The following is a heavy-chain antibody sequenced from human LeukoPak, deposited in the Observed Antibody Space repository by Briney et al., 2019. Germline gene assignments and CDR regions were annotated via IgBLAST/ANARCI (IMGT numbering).Heavy chain of an antibody. Sequence: ASVKVSCKASGYTFTGYYMHWVRQAPGQGLEWMGWINPNSGGTNYAQKFQGRVTMTRDTSISTAYMELSRLRSDDTAVYYCARDLQNVLRFLEWSPGGWFDPWSQGTLVTVSP. CDR1: GYTFTGYY. V-gene: IGHV1-2*02. J-gene: IGHJ5*02. D-gene: IGHD3-3*01. CDR3: ARDLQNVLRFLEWSPGGWFDP. CDR2: INPNSGGT.